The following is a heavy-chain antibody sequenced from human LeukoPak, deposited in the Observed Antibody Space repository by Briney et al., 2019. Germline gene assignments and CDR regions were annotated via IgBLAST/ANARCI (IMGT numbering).Heavy chain of an antibody. CDR3: ARTTYDFWSGYSPEDNWFDP. CDR1: GGSLSDYY. D-gene: IGHD3-3*01. CDR2: VDNAGNT. J-gene: IGHJ5*02. Sequence: PSETLSLTCTVSGGSLSDYYWNWVRQAPGKGLEWIGYVDNAGNTNFNPSLKSRVTISVDTSKNQFSLKLSSVTAADTAVYYCARTTYDFWSGYSPEDNWFDPWGQGTLVTVSS. V-gene: IGHV4-59*12.